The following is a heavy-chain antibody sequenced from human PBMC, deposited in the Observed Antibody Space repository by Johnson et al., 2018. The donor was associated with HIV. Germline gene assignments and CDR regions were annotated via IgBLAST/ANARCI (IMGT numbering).Heavy chain of an antibody. CDR2: IWYDGSNK. CDR1: GFTFSSYG. J-gene: IGHJ3*02. Sequence: VQLVESGGGVVQPGRSLRLSCAASGFTFSSYGIHWVRQAPGKGLEWVAVIWYDGSNKYYADSVKGRFTISRDNSKNTLYLQMNSLRAEDTAVYYCARGSRYTHDNDDVYLLQAFDIWGQGTVVTVSS. V-gene: IGHV3-33*01. CDR3: ARGSRYTHDNDDVYLLQAFDI. D-gene: IGHD3-16*01.